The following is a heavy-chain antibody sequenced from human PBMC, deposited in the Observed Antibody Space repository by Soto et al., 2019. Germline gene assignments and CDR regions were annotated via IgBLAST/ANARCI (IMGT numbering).Heavy chain of an antibody. CDR2: LIPIYDAP. Sequence: QVQLVQSGAEVKNPGPSVKVSCKTSGFTFNVYGIHWVRQAPGQGLEWIGGLIPIYDAPNYAQKFQGRVSITADTSTTTVYLELSSLRSEDTAVYFCARVRDPHLDHYGLDVWGQGTTVTVSS. CDR3: ARVRDPHLDHYGLDV. CDR1: GFTFNVYG. V-gene: IGHV1-69*06. J-gene: IGHJ6*02.